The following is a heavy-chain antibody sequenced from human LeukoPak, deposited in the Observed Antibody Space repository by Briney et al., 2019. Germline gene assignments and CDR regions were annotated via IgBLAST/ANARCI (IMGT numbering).Heavy chain of an antibody. Sequence: PGGSLRLSCTASGFTFGDYAMSWVRQAPGKELEWVGFIRSKAYGGTTEYAASVKGRFTISRDDSKGIAYLQMNSLKTEDTAVYYCTRARRYFDWLLYYFDYWGQGTLVTVSS. CDR1: GFTFGDYA. V-gene: IGHV3-49*04. CDR3: TRARRYFDWLLYYFDY. CDR2: IRSKAYGGTT. J-gene: IGHJ4*02. D-gene: IGHD3-9*01.